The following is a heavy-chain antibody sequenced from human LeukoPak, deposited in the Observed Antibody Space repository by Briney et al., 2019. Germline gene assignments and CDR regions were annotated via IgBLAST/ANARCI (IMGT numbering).Heavy chain of an antibody. Sequence: PGGSLRLSCAVSGISLSNYGMSWVRQAPGKGLEWVASISGSGGGTNYADSVKGRFTISRDNPKNTLYLQMNRLRAEDTAVYFCAKRGVVIRVILVGFHKEAYYFDSWGQGALVTVSS. V-gene: IGHV3-23*01. CDR1: GISLSNYG. J-gene: IGHJ4*02. CDR3: AKRGVVIRVILVGFHKEAYYFDS. CDR2: ISGSGGGT. D-gene: IGHD3-22*01.